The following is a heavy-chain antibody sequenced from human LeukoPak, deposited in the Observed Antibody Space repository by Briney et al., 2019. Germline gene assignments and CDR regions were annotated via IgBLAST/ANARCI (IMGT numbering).Heavy chain of an antibody. D-gene: IGHD3-22*01. Sequence: GGSLRLSCAASGFTVSSNYMSWIRQAPGKGLEWVSVIYSGGDTYYADSVKGRFTISRDESKNTLFLQMNSLRAEDTAVYYCATEGDSSGYYDYWGQGTLVTVSS. CDR1: GFTVSSNY. V-gene: IGHV3-53*01. CDR2: IYSGGDT. J-gene: IGHJ4*02. CDR3: ATEGDSSGYYDY.